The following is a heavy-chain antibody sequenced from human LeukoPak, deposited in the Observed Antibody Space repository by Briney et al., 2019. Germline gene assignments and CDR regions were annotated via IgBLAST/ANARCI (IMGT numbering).Heavy chain of an antibody. CDR1: GFTFSSYW. V-gene: IGHV3-74*01. J-gene: IGHJ4*02. CDR3: ARVFSGWYFYFDN. Sequence: GGSLRLSCAASGFTFSSYWMHWVRQAPGKGLVWVSRINSDGSSTTYADSVKGRFTISRDNAKNSLYLQMNSLRAEDTGVYFCARVFSGWYFYFDNWGQGTLVTVSS. D-gene: IGHD6-19*01. CDR2: INSDGSST.